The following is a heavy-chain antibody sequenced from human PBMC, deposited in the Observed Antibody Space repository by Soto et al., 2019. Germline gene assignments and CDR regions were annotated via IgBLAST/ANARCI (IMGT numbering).Heavy chain of an antibody. Sequence: PSETLSLTCSVSGDSISNSRFYWAWIRQPPGEGLEWIGSIYHTGNAYYNPSLKSRVTISVDTSKNQFSLKLTSVTAADAAVYYCARRAYYDSSGYPFDYWGQGTLVTVSS. V-gene: IGHV4-39*01. CDR1: GDSISNSRFY. D-gene: IGHD3-22*01. CDR3: ARRAYYDSSGYPFDY. J-gene: IGHJ4*02. CDR2: IYHTGNA.